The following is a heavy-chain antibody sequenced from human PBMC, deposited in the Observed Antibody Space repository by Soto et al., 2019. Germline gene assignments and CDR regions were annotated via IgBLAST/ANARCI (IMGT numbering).Heavy chain of an antibody. V-gene: IGHV1-18*01. J-gene: IGHJ4*02. Sequence: ASVKVSCKASGYTFSSYGISWVRQAPGQGLEWMGRISANGGSTSYAQKVQGRVTMTRDTSTSTVYMDLSSLRSEDTAVYYCAREVERGYSYGSLEYWGQGTLVTVSS. CDR1: GYTFSSYG. CDR2: ISANGGST. D-gene: IGHD5-18*01. CDR3: AREVERGYSYGSLEY.